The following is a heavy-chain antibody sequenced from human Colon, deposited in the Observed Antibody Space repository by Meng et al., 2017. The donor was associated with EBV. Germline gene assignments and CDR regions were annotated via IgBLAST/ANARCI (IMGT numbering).Heavy chain of an antibody. CDR1: GGSVSSGGYY. J-gene: IGHJ4*02. V-gene: IGHV4-31*02. CDR2: IYYSGST. D-gene: IGHD6-19*01. CDR3: ARVSSGWDYFDY. Sequence: GSAPALVKPSQSLSLPWTVSGGSVSSGGYYWTWIRQHPGKGLEWFGHIYYSGSTFYNPSLKRRVIISIDTSKNQFSLNLRSVTAADTAVYYCARVSSGWDYFDYWGQGTLVTVSS.